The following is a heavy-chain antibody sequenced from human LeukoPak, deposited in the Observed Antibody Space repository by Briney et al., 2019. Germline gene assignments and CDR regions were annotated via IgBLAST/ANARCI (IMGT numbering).Heavy chain of an antibody. D-gene: IGHD6-19*01. J-gene: IGHJ4*02. Sequence: ASVKVSCKASGYTFTGYYMPWVRQAPGQGLEWMGWINPNTGGTNYAHTFQGRVTITRDNSINTAYLELNSLSADDTALYYCARASSGWGVFDYGGQGTLVTVPS. CDR1: GYTFTGYY. V-gene: IGHV1-2*02. CDR2: INPNTGGT. CDR3: ARASSGWGVFDY.